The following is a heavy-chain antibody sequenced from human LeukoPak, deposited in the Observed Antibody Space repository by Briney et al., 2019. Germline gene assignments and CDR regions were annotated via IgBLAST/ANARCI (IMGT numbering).Heavy chain of an antibody. D-gene: IGHD4-11*01. V-gene: IGHV1-2*02. CDR2: INPNSGGT. Sequence: GASVKVSCKASGYTFTGYYMHWVRQAPGQGLEWMGWINPNSGGTNYAQKFQGRVTMTRDTSISTAYMELSRLRSGDTAVYYCARNLAKYSNYPDYWGQGTLVTVSS. J-gene: IGHJ4*02. CDR3: ARNLAKYSNYPDY. CDR1: GYTFTGYY.